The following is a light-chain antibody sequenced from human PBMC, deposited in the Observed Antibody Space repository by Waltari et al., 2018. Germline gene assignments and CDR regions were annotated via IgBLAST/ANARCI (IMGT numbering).Light chain of an antibody. CDR2: EVS. Sequence: QSALTQPPSASGSPGQSVTISCTGTSSDVGGYTYVSWYQQHPGKCPKLIIYEVSQRPSGVPDRFSGSNSGNTASLTVSGLQAEDEADYYGSSYAGNNNWGVFGGGTKLTVL. V-gene: IGLV2-8*01. J-gene: IGLJ3*02. CDR3: SSYAGNNNWGV. CDR1: SSDVGGYTY.